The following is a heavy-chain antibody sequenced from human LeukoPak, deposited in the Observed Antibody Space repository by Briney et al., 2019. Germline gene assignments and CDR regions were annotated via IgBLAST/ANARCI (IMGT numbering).Heavy chain of an antibody. CDR3: VRGYSGSFLDY. CDR1: GXTFSSYW. Sequence: PGGSLRLSCAASGXTFSSYWMHWVRQAPGMGLVWVSRINSDGSIASYADSVKGRFTISRDNAKNTLSLQMSSLRAEDTAVYYCVRGYSGSFLDYWGQGTLVTVSS. V-gene: IGHV3-74*01. D-gene: IGHD1-26*01. CDR2: INSDGSIA. J-gene: IGHJ4*02.